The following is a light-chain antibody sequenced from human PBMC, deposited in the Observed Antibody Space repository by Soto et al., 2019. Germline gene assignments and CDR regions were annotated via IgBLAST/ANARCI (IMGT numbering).Light chain of an antibody. Sequence: QSVLTQPPSVSGAPGQRVTISCTGSSSNIGAGYDVHWYHQLPGTAPKLLIYGNNNRPSGVPDRFSGSRSGTSVSLAITGLQAEDEADYYCQSYDSSLSVWVFGGGTKLTVL. CDR1: SSNIGAGYD. CDR3: QSYDSSLSVWV. CDR2: GNN. J-gene: IGLJ3*02. V-gene: IGLV1-40*01.